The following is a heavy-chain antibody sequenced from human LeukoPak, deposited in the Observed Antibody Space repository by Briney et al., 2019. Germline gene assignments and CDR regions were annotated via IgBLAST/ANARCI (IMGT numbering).Heavy chain of an antibody. CDR3: ARDRWGYSSPIRGMDV. V-gene: IGHV3-48*02. CDR1: GFTFSSYS. D-gene: IGHD6-19*01. Sequence: PGGSLRLSCAASGFTFSSYSMIWVRQAPGRGLEWVSYISSSSSTIYYADSVKGRFTISRDNAKNSLYLQMNSLRDEDTAVYYCARDRWGYSSPIRGMDVWGQGTTVTVSS. CDR2: ISSSSSTI. J-gene: IGHJ6*02.